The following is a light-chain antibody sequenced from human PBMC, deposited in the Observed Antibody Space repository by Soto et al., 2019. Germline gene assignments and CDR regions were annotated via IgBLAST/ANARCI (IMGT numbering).Light chain of an antibody. V-gene: IGKV1-39*01. J-gene: IGKJ3*01. CDR2: ESS. CDR3: QQTSTAPFT. CDR1: QNINIY. Sequence: DIELTQSPSSLSASVGDRVTIACRSSQNINIYLNWYQQKPGNAPKLLIFESSSLQSGVPSRFSGSGSRRDFTLTISSLQREDFATYFCQQTSTAPFTFGPGTKVYIK.